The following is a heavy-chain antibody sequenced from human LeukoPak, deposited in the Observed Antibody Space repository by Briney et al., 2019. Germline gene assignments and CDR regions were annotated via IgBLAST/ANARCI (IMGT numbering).Heavy chain of an antibody. V-gene: IGHV3-30*02. D-gene: IGHD3-10*01. CDR2: IRYDGSNK. Sequence: PGGSLRLSCAASGFTFSSYGMHWVRQAPGTGLEWVAFIRYDGSNKYYADSVKGRFTISRDNSKNTLYLQMNSLRAEDTAVYYCAKDGVLLWFGEPRGWFDPWGQGTLVTVSS. CDR3: AKDGVLLWFGEPRGWFDP. J-gene: IGHJ5*02. CDR1: GFTFSSYG.